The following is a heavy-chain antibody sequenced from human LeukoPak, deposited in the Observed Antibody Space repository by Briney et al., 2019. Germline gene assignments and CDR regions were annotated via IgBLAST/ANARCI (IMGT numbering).Heavy chain of an antibody. CDR3: ARRRYDTIAAAGPTDY. CDR1: GGSISSSSYY. Sequence: SETLSLTCTVSGGSISSSSYYWGWIRQPPGKGLEWIGSIYYSGSTYYNPSLKSRVTISVDTSKNQFSLKLSSVTAADTAVYYCARRRYDTIAAAGPTDYWGQGALVTVSS. J-gene: IGHJ4*02. V-gene: IGHV4-39*07. CDR2: IYYSGST. D-gene: IGHD6-13*01.